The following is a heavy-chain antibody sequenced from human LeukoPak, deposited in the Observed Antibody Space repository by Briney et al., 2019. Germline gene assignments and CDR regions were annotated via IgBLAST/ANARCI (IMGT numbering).Heavy chain of an antibody. J-gene: IGHJ2*01. V-gene: IGHV3-11*01. CDR2: ISSSGFTI. CDR3: ARHGVRHVLDWYFPL. Sequence: GGSLRLSYAASGFTFSDYFMSWIRQAPGKGLEWVSCISSSGFTIYYGDSVKGRFTISRDNADNSLFLQMNSLRVEDTAVYYCARHGVRHVLDWYFPLWGRGTLVAVSS. D-gene: IGHD3-16*01. CDR1: GFTFSDYF.